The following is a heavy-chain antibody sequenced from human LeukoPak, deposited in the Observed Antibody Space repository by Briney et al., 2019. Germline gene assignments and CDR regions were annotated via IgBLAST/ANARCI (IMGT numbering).Heavy chain of an antibody. D-gene: IGHD6-19*01. V-gene: IGHV1-69*04. Sequence: GASVKVSCKASGYTFTGYYMHWVRQAPRQGLEWMGRIIPILGIANYAQKFQGRVTITADKSTSTAYMELSSLRSEDTAVYYCARGGAGQWLVPAYYYYYYMDVWGKGTTVTVSS. J-gene: IGHJ6*03. CDR1: GYTFTGYY. CDR2: IIPILGIA. CDR3: ARGGAGQWLVPAYYYYYYMDV.